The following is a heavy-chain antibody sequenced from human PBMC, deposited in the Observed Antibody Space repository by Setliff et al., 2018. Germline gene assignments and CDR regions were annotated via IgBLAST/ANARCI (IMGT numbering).Heavy chain of an antibody. Sequence: GASVKVSCKASGYTFNSHYMHWVRQAPGQGLEWVAMITPFNDNTNYAQKFQDRVTITRDRSMSTAYMELSSLRSEDTAMYYCASCSDFDWSKKTSDYYYGMEVWGQGTTVTVSS. CDR3: ASCSDFDWSKKTSDYYYGMEV. D-gene: IGHD3-9*01. CDR2: ITPFNDNT. CDR1: GYTFNSHY. J-gene: IGHJ6*02. V-gene: IGHV1-45*02.